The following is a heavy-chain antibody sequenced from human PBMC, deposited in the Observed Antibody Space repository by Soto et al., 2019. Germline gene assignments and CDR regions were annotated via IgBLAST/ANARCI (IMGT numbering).Heavy chain of an antibody. D-gene: IGHD6-19*01. CDR1: GYTFTSYG. Sequence: GASVKVSCKASGYTFTSYGISWLRQAPGQGLEWMGWISAYNGNTNYAQKLQGRVTMTTDTSTSTAYMELRSLRSDDTAVYYCARGRIDIAVAGHYYFDYWGQGTLVTVSS. CDR3: ARGRIDIAVAGHYYFDY. J-gene: IGHJ4*02. V-gene: IGHV1-18*04. CDR2: ISAYNGNT.